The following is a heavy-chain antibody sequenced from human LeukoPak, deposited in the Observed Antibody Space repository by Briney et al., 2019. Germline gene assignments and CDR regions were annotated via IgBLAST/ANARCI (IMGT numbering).Heavy chain of an antibody. D-gene: IGHD2-2*02. CDR1: GGTFSSYA. J-gene: IGHJ5*02. V-gene: IGHV1-69*05. CDR2: IIPIFGTA. CDR3: ARDRGPPYCSSTSCYTGSNWFDP. Sequence: SVKVSCKASGGTFSSYAISWVRQAPGQGLKWMGGIIPIFGTANYAQKFQGRVTITTDESTSTAYMELSSLRSEDTAVYYCARDRGPPYCSSTSCYTGSNWFDPWGQGTLVTVSS.